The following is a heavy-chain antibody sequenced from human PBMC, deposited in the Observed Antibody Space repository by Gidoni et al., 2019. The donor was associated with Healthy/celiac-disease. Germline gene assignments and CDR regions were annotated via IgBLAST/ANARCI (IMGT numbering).Heavy chain of an antibody. CDR1: GFTLRSYA. D-gene: IGHD6-13*01. J-gene: IGHJ5*02. CDR3: AKGLIAAAGGDWFDP. V-gene: IGHV3-23*01. Sequence: EVQLLESGRGLVQPGGSLRLSCAASGFTLRSYAMSWVRQAPGKGLVWVSASSGSGGSTYYADSVKGRFTISRDNSKNTLYLQMNSLRAEDTAVYYCAKGLIAAAGGDWFDPWGQGTLVTVSS. CDR2: SSGSGGST.